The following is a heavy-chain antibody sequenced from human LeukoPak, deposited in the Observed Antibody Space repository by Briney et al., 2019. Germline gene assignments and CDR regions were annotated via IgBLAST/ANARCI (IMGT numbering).Heavy chain of an antibody. CDR2: IYYSGST. Sequence: SETLSLTCTVSGGSISSHYWSWIRQPPGKGLEWIGYIYYSGSTNYNPSLKSRVTISVDTSKDQSSLKLSSVTAADTAVYYCARGGSGYNLFDYWGQGTLVTVSS. CDR3: ARGGSGYNLFDY. D-gene: IGHD5-12*01. J-gene: IGHJ4*02. V-gene: IGHV4-59*11. CDR1: GGSISSHY.